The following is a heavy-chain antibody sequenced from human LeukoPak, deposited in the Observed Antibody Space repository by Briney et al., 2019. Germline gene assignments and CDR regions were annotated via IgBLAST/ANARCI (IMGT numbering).Heavy chain of an antibody. CDR3: ARVAYTKVFDP. J-gene: IGHJ5*02. CDR2: ISGYDGKT. Sequence: ASVKVSCKGSGYTFTNFGVTWVRQAPGQGLEWVGWISGYDGKTRYAQKLQGRVTMTTDISTTTAHMELRSLRSDDTAVYYCARVAYTKVFDPWGQGTLVIVSS. CDR1: GYTFTNFG. V-gene: IGHV1-18*01. D-gene: IGHD2-21*01.